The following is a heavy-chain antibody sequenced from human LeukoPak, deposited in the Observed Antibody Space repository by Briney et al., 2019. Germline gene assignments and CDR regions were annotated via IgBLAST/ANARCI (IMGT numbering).Heavy chain of an antibody. CDR2: IIPIFGTA. CDR1: VGTFIIYA. J-gene: IGHJ4*02. Sequence: ASVTVSCKSSVGTFIIYAISWVRQAPGQGLEWMGGIIPIFGTANYAQKFQGRVTITTDESTSTAYMELSSLRSEDTAVYYCASPSSTYSSGYLYWGQGTLVTVSS. V-gene: IGHV1-69*05. CDR3: ASPSSTYSSGYLY. D-gene: IGHD3-22*01.